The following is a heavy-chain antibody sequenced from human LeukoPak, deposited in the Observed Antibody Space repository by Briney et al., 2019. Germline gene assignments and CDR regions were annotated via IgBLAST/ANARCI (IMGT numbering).Heavy chain of an antibody. CDR2: IAYDGSRA. V-gene: IGHV3-33*01. D-gene: IGHD1-14*01. Sequence: GGSLRLSCAGSGFTFGGYGMHWFRQTPGKGLEWVAVIAYDGSRAFYADSVKGRFTISRDNSKNTMSVQMDDLRAEDTAVYYCTRYNNDHFDYWGRGTLVTVSS. CDR3: TRYNNDHFDY. CDR1: GFTFGGYG. J-gene: IGHJ4*02.